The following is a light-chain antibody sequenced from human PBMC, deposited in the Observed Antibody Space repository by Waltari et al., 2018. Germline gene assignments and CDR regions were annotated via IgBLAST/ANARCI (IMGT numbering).Light chain of an antibody. CDR1: SLRTYY. CDR3: NSRDRSGNHLV. Sequence: SSELTQDPAVSVALGQTVRITCQGDSLRTYYASWYQQKPVQAPVLVMYAKNNRPSWIPDRFSGPRSGNTASLSSTGAQAEDEADYYCNSRDRSGNHLVFGGGTTLTVL. J-gene: IGLJ2*01. V-gene: IGLV3-19*01. CDR2: AKN.